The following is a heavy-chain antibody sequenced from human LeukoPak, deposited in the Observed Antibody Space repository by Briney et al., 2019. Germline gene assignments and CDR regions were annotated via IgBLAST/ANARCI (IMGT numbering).Heavy chain of an antibody. D-gene: IGHD3-22*01. CDR3: ARHYDNDGYYSAHFDH. V-gene: IGHV4-59*08. Sequence: SDTLSLTCTDPHGSISSYYWSWIRQPPGNGLEWSGHSYYRSTIYNPSPKRRVRISIDTSKNQLSLKLSSVTAADTAVYYCARHYDNDGYYSAHFDHWRQPSLVSDCS. J-gene: IGHJ4*02. CDR1: HGSISSYY. CDR2: SYYRST.